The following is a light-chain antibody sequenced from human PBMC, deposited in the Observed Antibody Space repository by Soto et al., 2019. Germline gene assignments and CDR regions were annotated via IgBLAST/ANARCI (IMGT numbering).Light chain of an antibody. CDR1: ESINQN. V-gene: IGKV3-15*01. Sequence: ETVMTQSPATQSVSPGEGATLSCRATESINQNLAWYQQKPGQAPRLLIHGASYRATGIPDRFSGRGSGTEFTLAISRLQSEDFAVYYCQQYNTWPLTFGGGTKVEIK. CDR3: QQYNTWPLT. J-gene: IGKJ4*01. CDR2: GAS.